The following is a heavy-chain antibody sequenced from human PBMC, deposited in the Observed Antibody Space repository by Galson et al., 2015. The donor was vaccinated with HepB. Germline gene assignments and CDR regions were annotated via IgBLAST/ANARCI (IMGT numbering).Heavy chain of an antibody. J-gene: IGHJ5*02. CDR1: GGSISSYY. CDR2: IYYSGST. V-gene: IGHV4-59*01. Sequence: LSLTCTVSGGSISSYYWSWIRQPPGKGLEWLGYIYYSGSTNYNPSLKSRVTISVDTSKNQFSLKLSSVTAADTAVYYCASLVWGSYREFDPWGQGTLVTVSS. D-gene: IGHD3-16*02. CDR3: ASLVWGSYREFDP.